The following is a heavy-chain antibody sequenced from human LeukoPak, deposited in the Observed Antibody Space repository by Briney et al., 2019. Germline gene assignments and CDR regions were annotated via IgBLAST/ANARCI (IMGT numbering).Heavy chain of an antibody. V-gene: IGHV4-59*01. Sequence: SETLSLTCTVSGGSISNYYWTWIRQPPGKGLEWIGFISYSGNTNYNPSLESRVTISLDTSTNQFSLKLISVTAADTAVYYCARGVGSGYTDYWGQGALVTVSS. D-gene: IGHD3-22*01. CDR2: ISYSGNT. CDR1: GGSISNYY. CDR3: ARGVGSGYTDY. J-gene: IGHJ4*02.